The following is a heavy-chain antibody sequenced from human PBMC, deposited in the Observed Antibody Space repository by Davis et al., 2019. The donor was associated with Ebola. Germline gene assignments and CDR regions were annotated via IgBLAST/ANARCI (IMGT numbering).Heavy chain of an antibody. CDR3: ARDQYYYDSSGYSRGAFDI. CDR2: IYYSGST. V-gene: IGHV4-39*07. J-gene: IGHJ3*02. CDR1: GGSISSSSYY. Sequence: SETLSLTCTVSGGSISSSSYYWGWIRQPPGKGLEWIGSIYYSGSTYYNPSLKSRVTISVDTSKKQFSLKLSSVTAADTAVYYCARDQYYYDSSGYSRGAFDIWGQGTMVTVSS. D-gene: IGHD3-22*01.